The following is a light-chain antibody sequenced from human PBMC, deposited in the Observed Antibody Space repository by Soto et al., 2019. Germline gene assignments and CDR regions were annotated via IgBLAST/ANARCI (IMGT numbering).Light chain of an antibody. CDR3: QSYDATNQV. Sequence: NFMLTQPHSVSESPGKTVIISCTRSSGSIASNYVQWYQQRPGSSPTTVIYEDNQRPSVVPDRFSGSIDSSSNSASLTISGLETEDEADYFCQSYDATNQVFGGGTKLTVL. CDR1: SGSIASNY. V-gene: IGLV6-57*01. J-gene: IGLJ3*02. CDR2: EDN.